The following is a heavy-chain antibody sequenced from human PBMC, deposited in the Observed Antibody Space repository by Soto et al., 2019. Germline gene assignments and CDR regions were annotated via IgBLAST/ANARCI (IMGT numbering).Heavy chain of an antibody. CDR3: AKYSGYSSSSYYYYYYGMDV. CDR1: GYSISSGYY. V-gene: IGHV4-38-2*01. CDR2: IYHSGST. D-gene: IGHD6-6*01. J-gene: IGHJ6*02. Sequence: PSETLSLTCAVSGYSISSGYYWGFIRQPPGKGLEWIGSIYHSGSTYYNPSLKSRVTISVDTSKNQFSLKPSSVTAADTAVYYCAKYSGYSSSSYYYYYYGMDVWGQGTTVTVSS.